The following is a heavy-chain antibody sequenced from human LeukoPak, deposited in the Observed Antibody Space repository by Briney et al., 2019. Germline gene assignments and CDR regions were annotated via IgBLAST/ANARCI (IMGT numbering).Heavy chain of an antibody. CDR2: ISAYNGNT. CDR3: ARGGYCSSTSCYSCDY. D-gene: IGHD2-2*01. Sequence: ASVKVSFKASGYTFTSYGISWVRQAPGQGLEWMGWISAYNGNTNYAQKLQGRVTMTTDTSTSTAYMELRSLRSDDTAVYYCARGGYCSSTSCYSCDYWGQGTLVTVSS. V-gene: IGHV1-18*01. J-gene: IGHJ4*02. CDR1: GYTFTSYG.